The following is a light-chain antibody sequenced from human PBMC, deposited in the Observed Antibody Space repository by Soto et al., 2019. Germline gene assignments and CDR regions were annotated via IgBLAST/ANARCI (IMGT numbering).Light chain of an antibody. V-gene: IGKV1-39*01. Sequence: QMTQSPSSLSASVGDRVIITCRADHSINNYLNWYQQKPGQVPKLLIYAASTLQSGVPSRFSGSGSGRVFTLTINSLQPADFATYYCQQSYSTLGTFGRGTSVEI. CDR3: QQSYSTLGT. CDR1: HSINNY. CDR2: AAS. J-gene: IGKJ1*01.